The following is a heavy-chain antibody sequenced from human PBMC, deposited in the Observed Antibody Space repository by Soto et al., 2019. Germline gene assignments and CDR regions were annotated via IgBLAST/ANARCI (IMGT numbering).Heavy chain of an antibody. CDR2: ILPISGTA. J-gene: IGHJ6*02. CDR3: ARSQGSSTSLELYYYYYYGMDV. D-gene: IGHD2-2*01. CDR1: VGTFSSYA. V-gene: IGHV1-69*01. Sequence: QVQLVQSGAEVKKPGSSVNVSCQASVGTFSSYAISWVRQAPGQGLEWMGGILPISGTADYTQKFQGRVTINAAASTSTAYMELSSLRSEDTAVYYCARSQGSSTSLELYYYYYYGMDVWGQGTTVTVSS.